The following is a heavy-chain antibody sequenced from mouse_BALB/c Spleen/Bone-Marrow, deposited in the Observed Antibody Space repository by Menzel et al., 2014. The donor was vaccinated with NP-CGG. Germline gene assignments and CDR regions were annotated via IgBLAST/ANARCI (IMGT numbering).Heavy chain of an antibody. CDR1: GYTFTDYI. CDR3: ARHEEGGYDYDVGSYAMDY. D-gene: IGHD2-4*01. J-gene: IGHJ4*01. V-gene: IGHV1-62-2*01. Sequence: VQGVESGAGLVKPGASVKLSCKASGYTFTDYIIHWVKQRSGQGLERIGWFYPGSNSIKYNEKFKDKATLTADKSSSTVYMELSRLTSEDSAVYFCARHEEGGYDYDVGSYAMDYWGQGTSVTVSS. CDR2: FYPGSNSI.